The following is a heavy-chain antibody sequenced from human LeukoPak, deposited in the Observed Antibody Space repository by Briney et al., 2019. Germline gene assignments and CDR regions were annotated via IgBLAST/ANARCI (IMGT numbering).Heavy chain of an antibody. CDR1: GGSISSYY. Sequence: SETLSLTCTVSGGSISSYYWSWIRQPPGKGLEWIRYIYYSGSTNYNPSLKSRVTISVDTSKNQFSLKLSSVTAADTAVYYCARTVNYYDSSGYGYWGQGTLVTVSS. V-gene: IGHV4-59*01. CDR2: IYYSGST. J-gene: IGHJ4*02. CDR3: ARTVNYYDSSGYGY. D-gene: IGHD3-22*01.